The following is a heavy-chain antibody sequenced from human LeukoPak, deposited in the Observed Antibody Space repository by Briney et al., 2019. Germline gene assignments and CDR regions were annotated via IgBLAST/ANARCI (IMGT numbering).Heavy chain of an antibody. CDR2: MYHSGST. CDR3: ARDIVGATYFQE. Sequence: SETLSLTCSVSGGSVRSGSYFWSWIRQPPGKGLEWIGHMYHSGSTNFNPSLKSRVTISVDTSKNQFSLKVTSVTAADTAVYYCARDIVGATYFQEWGQGTLVTVAS. D-gene: IGHD1-26*01. J-gene: IGHJ1*01. V-gene: IGHV4-61*01. CDR1: GGSVRSGSYF.